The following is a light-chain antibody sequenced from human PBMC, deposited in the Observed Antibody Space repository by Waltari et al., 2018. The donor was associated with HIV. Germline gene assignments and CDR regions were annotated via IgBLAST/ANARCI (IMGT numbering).Light chain of an antibody. J-gene: IGKJ4*01. CDR1: QTLTSLS. CDR2: GAS. V-gene: IGKV3-20*01. CDR3: QQYGRSPTA. Sequence: EIVLTQSPATLSLSPGERATLSCRASQTLTSLSLAVYQQKLGQAPRLLLYGASSRATGIPDRFSGSGSGTDFSLNITRLQPEDFAMYFCQQYGRSPTAFGGGTKVEIK.